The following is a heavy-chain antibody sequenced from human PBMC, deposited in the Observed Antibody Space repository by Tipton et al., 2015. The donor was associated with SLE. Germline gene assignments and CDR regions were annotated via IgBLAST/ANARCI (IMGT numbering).Heavy chain of an antibody. CDR1: GASFSTYY. J-gene: IGHJ4*02. V-gene: IGHV4-34*01. CDR3: ATGGERWLQLGGY. CDR2: INHRGWA. D-gene: IGHD5-24*01. Sequence: TLSLTCAVYGASFSTYYWSWIRQPPGKGLEWIGEINHRGWANYNPSLKNRVAISVDTSKNHFSLKFSSVTAADTAVYYCATGGERWLQLGGYWGQGTQVTVSS.